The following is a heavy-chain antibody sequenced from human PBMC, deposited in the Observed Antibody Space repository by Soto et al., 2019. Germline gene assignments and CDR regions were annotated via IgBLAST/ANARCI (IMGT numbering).Heavy chain of an antibody. D-gene: IGHD2-15*01. CDR2: INSGGTNA. Sequence: EVQLVESGGDLVQPGGSLRLACAASGFTFDSYWMHWVRQTPGKGLVWVSRINSGGTNADSADCVEGRFTISRDNAKNTLYLQMSSLRPEDTAVYYCARGRYCCASSCYFDYWGQGTLVTVSS. V-gene: IGHV3-74*01. CDR1: GFTFDSYW. J-gene: IGHJ4*02. CDR3: ARGRYCCASSCYFDY.